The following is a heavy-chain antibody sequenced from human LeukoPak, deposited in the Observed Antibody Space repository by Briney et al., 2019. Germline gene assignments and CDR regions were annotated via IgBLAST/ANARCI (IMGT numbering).Heavy chain of an antibody. CDR3: ARDEYSSSSDWFDP. D-gene: IGHD6-6*01. CDR1: GFTFSNYG. J-gene: IGHJ5*02. V-gene: IGHV3-11*06. CDR2: ISSSSSYT. Sequence: GGSLRLSCAASGFTFSNYGMRWVRQAPGKGLEWVSYISSSSSYTNYADSVKGRFTISRDNAKNSLYLQMNSLRAEDTAVYYCARDEYSSSSDWFDPWGQGTLVTVSS.